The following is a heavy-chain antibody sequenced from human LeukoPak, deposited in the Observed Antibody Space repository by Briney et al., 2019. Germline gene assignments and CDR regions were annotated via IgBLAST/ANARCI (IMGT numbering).Heavy chain of an antibody. D-gene: IGHD2-2*01. CDR1: GGSISSYY. CDR2: IYTSGST. V-gene: IGHV4-4*07. CDR3: ARVVGEVVPAATFYYYYYYMDV. J-gene: IGHJ6*03. Sequence: PSETLSLTCTVPGGSISSYYWSWIRQPAGKGLEWIGRIYTSGSTNYNPSLKSRVTMSVDTSKNQFSLKLSSVTAADTAVYYCARVVGEVVPAATFYYYYYYMDVWGKGTTVTVSS.